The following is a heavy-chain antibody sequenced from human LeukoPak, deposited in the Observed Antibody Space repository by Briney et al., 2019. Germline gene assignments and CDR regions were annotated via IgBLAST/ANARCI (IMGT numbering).Heavy chain of an antibody. D-gene: IGHD5-24*01. Sequence: GGSLTLSCVASGFTFSNYAMSWVRHAPGRGLEWVSSISGSGCGRYYADCVEGRFTISRDDSKNTLFLQMNSLRAEDTAVYYCAKPTTGRQLPDWFDPWGQGTLVTVSS. V-gene: IGHV3-23*01. CDR2: ISGSGCGR. CDR3: AKPTTGRQLPDWFDP. J-gene: IGHJ5*02. CDR1: GFTFSNYA.